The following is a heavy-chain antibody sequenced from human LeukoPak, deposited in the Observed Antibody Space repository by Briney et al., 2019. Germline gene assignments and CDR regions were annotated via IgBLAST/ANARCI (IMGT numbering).Heavy chain of an antibody. CDR1: GGSFSGYY. V-gene: IGHV4-34*01. CDR3: ARRVRRITNYGGNAFQH. CDR2: INHSGST. D-gene: IGHD4-23*01. J-gene: IGHJ1*01. Sequence: SETLSLTCAVYGGSFSGYYWSWIRQPPGKGLEWIGEINHSGSTNYNPSLKSRVIISVDTSKNQFSLKLSSVTAADTAVYYCARRVRRITNYGGNAFQHWGQGTLVTVSS.